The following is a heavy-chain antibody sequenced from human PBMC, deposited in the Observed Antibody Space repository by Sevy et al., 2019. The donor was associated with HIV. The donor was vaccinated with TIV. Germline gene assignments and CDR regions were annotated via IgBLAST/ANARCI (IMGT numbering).Heavy chain of an antibody. D-gene: IGHD1-26*01. CDR1: GFTFSGSA. J-gene: IGHJ3*02. CDR3: TSLFYVGANDAFDI. Sequence: GESLKISCAASGFTFSGSAMHWVRQASGKGLEWVGRIRSKANSYATAYAASVKGRFTISRDDSKNTAYLQMNSLKTEDTAVYYCTSLFYVGANDAFDIWGQGTMVTVSS. CDR2: IRSKANSYAT. V-gene: IGHV3-73*01.